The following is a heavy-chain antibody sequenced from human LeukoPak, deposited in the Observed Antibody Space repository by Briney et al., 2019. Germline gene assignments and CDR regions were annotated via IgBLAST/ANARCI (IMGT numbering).Heavy chain of an antibody. D-gene: IGHD1-26*01. CDR3: AKIESGSYYDYFDY. V-gene: IGHV3-66*01. J-gene: IGHJ4*02. CDR2: IYSGGGT. CDR1: GFTVSSNY. Sequence: GGSLRLSCAASGFTVSSNYMSWVRQAPGKGLEWVSVIYSGGGTYYADSVKGRFTISRDNSKNTLYLQMNSLRAEDTAVYYCAKIESGSYYDYFDYWGQGTLVTVSS.